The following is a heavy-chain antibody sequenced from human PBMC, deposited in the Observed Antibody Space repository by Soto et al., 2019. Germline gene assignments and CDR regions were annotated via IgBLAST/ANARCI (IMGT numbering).Heavy chain of an antibody. V-gene: IGHV1-18*01. CDR2: ISAYNGNT. CDR1: GYTFTSYG. D-gene: IGHD1-7*01. CDR3: ARDFSITGTTGY. J-gene: IGHJ4*02. Sequence: GASVKVSCKASGYTFTSYGISWVRQAPGQGLEWMGWISAYNGNTNYAQKLKGRVTMTTDTSTSTAYLELRSLRFDDTAVYYCARDFSITGTTGYWGQGTLVTVSS.